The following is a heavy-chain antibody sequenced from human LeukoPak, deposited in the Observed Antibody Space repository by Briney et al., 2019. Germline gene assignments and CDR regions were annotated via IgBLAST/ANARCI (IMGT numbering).Heavy chain of an antibody. CDR3: AREKAVAGKGYFDY. CDR2: IYSGGST. CDR1: GFTVSSNY. D-gene: IGHD6-19*01. J-gene: IGHJ4*02. Sequence: GGSPRLSCAASGFTVSSNYMSWVRQAPGKGLEWVSVIYSGGSTYYADSVKGRFTISRDNSKNTLYLQMNSLRAEDTAVYYCAREKAVAGKGYFDYWGQGTLVTVSS. V-gene: IGHV3-53*01.